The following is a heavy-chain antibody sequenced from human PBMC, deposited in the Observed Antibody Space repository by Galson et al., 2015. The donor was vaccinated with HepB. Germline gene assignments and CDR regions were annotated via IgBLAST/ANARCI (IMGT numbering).Heavy chain of an antibody. CDR2: ISSSSSSI. CDR1: GFTFSSYS. CDR3: ARAPIYGDPDAFDI. J-gene: IGHJ3*02. Sequence: SLRLSCAASGFTFSSYSMNWVRQAPGKGLEWVSYISSSSSSIYYADSVKGRFTISRDNAKNSLYLQMNSLRAEDTAVYYCARAPIYGDPDAFDIWGQGTMVTVSS. V-gene: IGHV3-48*01. D-gene: IGHD4-17*01.